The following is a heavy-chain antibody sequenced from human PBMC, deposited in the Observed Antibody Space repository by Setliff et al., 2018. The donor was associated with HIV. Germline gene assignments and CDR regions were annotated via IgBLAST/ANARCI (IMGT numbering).Heavy chain of an antibody. V-gene: IGHV4-34*01. Sequence: PSETLSLTCAVYGGSFSGYYWSWIRQPPGKGLEWIGEINHSGSTNYSPSLKSRVTISVDTSKNQFSLKLSSVTAADTAVYYCARGHGYYDYVWGSYRSYYFDYWGQGTLVTVA. J-gene: IGHJ4*02. CDR3: ARGHGYYDYVWGSYRSYYFDY. CDR1: GGSFSGYY. D-gene: IGHD3-16*02. CDR2: INHSGST.